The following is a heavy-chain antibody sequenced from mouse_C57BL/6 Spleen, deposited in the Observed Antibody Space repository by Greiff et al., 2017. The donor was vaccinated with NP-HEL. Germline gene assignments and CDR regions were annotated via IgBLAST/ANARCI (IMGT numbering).Heavy chain of an antibody. D-gene: IGHD2-3*01. Sequence: VQLQQPGAELVKPGASVKLSCKASGYTFTSYWMHWVKQRPGQGLEWIGMIHPNSGSTNYNEKFKSKATLTVDKSSSTAYMQLSSLTSEDSAVYYCARYEIYDGYYEFAYWGQGTLVTVSA. J-gene: IGHJ3*01. CDR3: ARYEIYDGYYEFAY. CDR1: GYTFTSYW. V-gene: IGHV1-64*01. CDR2: IHPNSGST.